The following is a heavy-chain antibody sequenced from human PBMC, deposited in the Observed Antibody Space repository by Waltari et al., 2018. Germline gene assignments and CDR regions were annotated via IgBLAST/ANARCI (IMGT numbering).Heavy chain of an antibody. Sequence: QLQLQESGPGLVKPSETLSLTCTVSGGSISSSSYYWGWIRQPPGTGLEWIGSIYYNWSTYYNPHLKSRVTISVDTSKNQFSLKLSSVTAADTAVYYCARETDWLELYYYYYMDVWGKGTTVTISS. CDR1: GGSISSSSYY. J-gene: IGHJ6*03. V-gene: IGHV4-39*07. CDR3: ARETDWLELYYYYYMDV. CDR2: IYYNWST. D-gene: IGHD1-7*01.